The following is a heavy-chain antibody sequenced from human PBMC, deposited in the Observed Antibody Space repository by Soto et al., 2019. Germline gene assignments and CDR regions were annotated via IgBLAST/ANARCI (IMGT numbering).Heavy chain of an antibody. V-gene: IGHV5-51*01. J-gene: IGHJ4*02. CDR2: IYPGDSDT. Sequence: VSLKISCKGSGYSFTSYWIGWVRQMPGKGLEWMGIIYPGDSDTRYSPSFQGQVTISADKSISTAYLQWSSLKASDTAMYYCARSSDYYDSSGYYQYYFDYWGQGTLVTVYS. CDR1: GYSFTSYW. CDR3: ARSSDYYDSSGYYQYYFDY. D-gene: IGHD3-22*01.